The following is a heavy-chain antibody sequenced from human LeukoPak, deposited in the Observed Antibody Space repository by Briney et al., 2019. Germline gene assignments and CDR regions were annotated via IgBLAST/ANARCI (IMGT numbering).Heavy chain of an antibody. V-gene: IGHV4-31*03. D-gene: IGHD3-10*01. Sequence: SETLSLTCTVSGGSISSDGYYWSWIRQHPGKGLEWIGYIYYSGSTYYNPSLKSRVTISVDTSKNQFSLKLSSVTAADTAVYYCARKRGGWSLDYWGQGTLVTVSS. CDR3: ARKRGGWSLDY. CDR1: GGSISSDGYY. CDR2: IYYSGST. J-gene: IGHJ4*02.